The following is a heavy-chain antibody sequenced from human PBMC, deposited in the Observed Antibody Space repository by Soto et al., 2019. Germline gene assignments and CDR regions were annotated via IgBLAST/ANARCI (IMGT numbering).Heavy chain of an antibody. CDR2: ISSNGGST. Sequence: GGSLRLSCAASGFTFSSYAMHWVRQAPGKGLEYVSAISSNGGSTYYANSVKGRFTISRDNSKNTLYLQMGSLRAEDMAVYYCARDKDYGDYHDAFDIWGQGTMVTVSS. J-gene: IGHJ3*02. CDR1: GFTFSSYA. CDR3: ARDKDYGDYHDAFDI. D-gene: IGHD4-17*01. V-gene: IGHV3-64*01.